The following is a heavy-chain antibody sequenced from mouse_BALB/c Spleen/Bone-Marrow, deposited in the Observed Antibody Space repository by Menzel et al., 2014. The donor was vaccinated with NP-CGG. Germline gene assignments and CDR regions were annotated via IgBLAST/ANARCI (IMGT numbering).Heavy chain of an antibody. CDR1: GYTFTSYW. CDR2: IYPGTNST. V-gene: IGHV1-55*01. Sequence: QVQLKQSGAELVRPGTSVKMSCKASGYTFTSYWMHWVKQRPGQGLEWIGDIYPGTNSTNYNEKFKTKATLTVDTSSSTAYMQLSSPTSEDSAVYYCAREEDFFDYWGQGTTLTVSS. J-gene: IGHJ2*01. CDR3: AREEDFFDY.